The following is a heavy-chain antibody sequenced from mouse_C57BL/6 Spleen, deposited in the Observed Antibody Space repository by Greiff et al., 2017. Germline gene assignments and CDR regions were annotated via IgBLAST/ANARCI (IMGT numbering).Heavy chain of an antibody. CDR1: GFTFSDYG. CDR3: AREDDGYYYFDY. V-gene: IGHV5-17*01. D-gene: IGHD2-3*01. CDR2: ISSGSSTI. J-gene: IGHJ2*01. Sequence: EVKVVESGGGLVKPGGSLKLSCAASGFTFSDYGMHWVRQAPEKGLEWVAYISSGSSTIYYADTVKGRFTISRDNAKNTLFLQMTSLRSEDTAMYYCAREDDGYYYFDYWGQGTTLTVSS.